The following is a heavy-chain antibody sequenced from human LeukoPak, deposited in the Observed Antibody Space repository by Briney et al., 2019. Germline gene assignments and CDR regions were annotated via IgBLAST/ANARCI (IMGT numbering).Heavy chain of an antibody. J-gene: IGHJ4*02. V-gene: IGHV1-18*01. CDR1: GYTHTNYG. CDR2: ISPYNGNT. CDR3: AGLGYGANFIHY. Sequence: GASAKVSRKASGYTHTNYGISWVRQAPGQGLEWMGWISPYNGNTHYAQKFQGRVTMTTDTSTSTVYMELRSLRSDDTAVYYCAGLGYGANFIHYWGQGTLVTVSS. D-gene: IGHD4-23*01.